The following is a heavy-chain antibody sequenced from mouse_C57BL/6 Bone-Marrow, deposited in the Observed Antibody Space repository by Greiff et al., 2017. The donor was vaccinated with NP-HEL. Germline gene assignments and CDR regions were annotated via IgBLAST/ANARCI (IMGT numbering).Heavy chain of an antibody. CDR2: INPYNGGT. Sequence: VQLQQSGPVLVKPGASVKMSCKASGYTFTDYYMNWVKQSHGKSLEWIGVINPYNGGTSYNQKFKGKATLTVDKSSSTAYMELNSLTSEDSAVYYCARKGLYYGYAMDYGGQGTSVTVSA. V-gene: IGHV1-19*01. D-gene: IGHD1-1*02. J-gene: IGHJ4*01. CDR1: GYTFTDYY. CDR3: ARKGLYYGYAMDY.